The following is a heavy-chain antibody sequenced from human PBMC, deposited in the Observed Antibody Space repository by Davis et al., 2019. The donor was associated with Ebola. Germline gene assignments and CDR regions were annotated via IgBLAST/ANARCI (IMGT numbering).Heavy chain of an antibody. D-gene: IGHD1-26*01. CDR1: AFTFSSYS. J-gene: IGHJ5*02. CDR2: ISSRNSYI. V-gene: IGHV3-21*01. CDR3: ARLTGSYPGWFDP. Sequence: PGGSLRLSCAASAFTFSSYSMNWVRQAPGKGLEWVSSISSRNSYIHYADSVKGRFTISRDNAKNSLSLQMNSLGAEDTAVYYCARLTGSYPGWFDPWGQGTLVTVSS.